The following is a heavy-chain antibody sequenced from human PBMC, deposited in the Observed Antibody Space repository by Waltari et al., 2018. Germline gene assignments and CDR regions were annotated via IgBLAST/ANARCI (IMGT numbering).Heavy chain of an antibody. V-gene: IGHV3-43*01. Sequence: EVHLVVSGGAVVQPGGSLRLSCEASGFIFDDFTMHWVRQPPGKGLEWVSLISWDGDLTYYGDSVKGRFTISRDNSKDSLYLQMNSLRSEDTALYYCVKDIGGSDSWGQGTPVTVSS. CDR2: ISWDGDLT. CDR1: GFIFDDFT. CDR3: VKDIGGSDS. J-gene: IGHJ4*02.